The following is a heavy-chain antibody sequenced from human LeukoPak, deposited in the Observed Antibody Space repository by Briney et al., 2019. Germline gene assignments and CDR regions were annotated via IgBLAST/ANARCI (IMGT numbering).Heavy chain of an antibody. Sequence: GESLKISCKASGYSLTTSWIGWVRQMPGKGLELMGIIYPGDSDTRYSPSFQGQITISADKSISTAYLQWSSLRASDTAMYYCARPLSGSYYWLDYWGQGTLVTVSS. CDR3: ARPLSGSYYWLDY. CDR2: IYPGDSDT. J-gene: IGHJ4*02. V-gene: IGHV5-51*01. CDR1: GYSLTTSW. D-gene: IGHD1-26*01.